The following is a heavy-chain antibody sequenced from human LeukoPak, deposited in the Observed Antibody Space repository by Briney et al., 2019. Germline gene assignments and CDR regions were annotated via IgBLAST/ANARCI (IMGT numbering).Heavy chain of an antibody. Sequence: SETLSLTCSVSGGSISSYYWSWIRQPPGKGLEWIGYIYYSGSTNYNPSLKSRVTISVDTSKNQFSLKLSSVTAADTAVYYCAGCVSSGSNWFDPWGQGTLVTVSS. V-gene: IGHV4-59*12. CDR2: IYYSGST. D-gene: IGHD3-22*01. CDR3: AGCVSSGSNWFDP. CDR1: GGSISSYY. J-gene: IGHJ5*02.